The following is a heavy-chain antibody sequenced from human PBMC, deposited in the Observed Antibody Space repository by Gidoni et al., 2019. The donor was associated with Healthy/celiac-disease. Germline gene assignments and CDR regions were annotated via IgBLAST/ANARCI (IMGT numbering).Heavy chain of an antibody. J-gene: IGHJ3*02. CDR1: GYSFTSYW. CDR2: IYPGDSDT. D-gene: IGHD2-2*01. CDR3: ARHVTTRTPPMHAFDI. V-gene: IGHV5-51*01. Sequence: EVQLVQSGAEVKKPGESLKISCTGSGYSFTSYWIGWVRQMPGKGLEWMGIIYPGDSDTRYSPSFQGQVTISADKSISTAYLQWSSLKASDTAMYYCARHVTTRTPPMHAFDIWGQGTMVTVSS.